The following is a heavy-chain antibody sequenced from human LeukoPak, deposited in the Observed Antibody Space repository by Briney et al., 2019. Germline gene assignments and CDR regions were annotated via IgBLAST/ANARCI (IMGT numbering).Heavy chain of an antibody. V-gene: IGHV3-7*01. CDR2: IRQDGREK. Sequence: GGSLRLSCAASGFTFTSYWLSWVRQAPGKGLEWVANIRQDGREKSYADSVKGRFTISRDNAKTSVYLQMDSLRVEDTAVYYCAREGVGGFDSWGQGALVTVSS. CDR3: AREGVGGFDS. CDR1: GFTFTSYW. J-gene: IGHJ5*01. D-gene: IGHD3-10*01.